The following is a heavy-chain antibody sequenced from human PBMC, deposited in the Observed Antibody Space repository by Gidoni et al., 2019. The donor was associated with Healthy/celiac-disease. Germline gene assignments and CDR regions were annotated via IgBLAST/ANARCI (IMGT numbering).Heavy chain of an antibody. Sequence: QVQLVQSGAEVKKPGSSVKVSCKASGGTFSRYAISWVRQAPGQGLEWMGGIIPIFGTANYAQKFQGRVTITADESTSTAYMELSSLRSEDTAVYYCARVDSNYGTPAYYMDVWGKGTTVTVSS. J-gene: IGHJ6*03. D-gene: IGHD4-4*01. CDR1: GGTFSRYA. V-gene: IGHV1-69*01. CDR3: ARVDSNYGTPAYYMDV. CDR2: IIPIFGTA.